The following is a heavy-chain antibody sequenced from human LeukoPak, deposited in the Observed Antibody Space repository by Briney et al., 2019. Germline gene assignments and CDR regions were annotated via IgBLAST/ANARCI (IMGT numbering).Heavy chain of an antibody. V-gene: IGHV3-74*01. CDR3: ARGRGYSYGLGDFLGY. CDR1: GFTFSNYW. D-gene: IGHD5-18*01. Sequence: GGSLRLSCAASGFTFSNYWMHWVRQAPGKGLVWVSRINSDGSSTSYADSVKGRFTISRDNAKNTLYLQMNSLRAEDTAVYYCARGRGYSYGLGDFLGYWGQGTLVTVSS. J-gene: IGHJ4*02. CDR2: INSDGSST.